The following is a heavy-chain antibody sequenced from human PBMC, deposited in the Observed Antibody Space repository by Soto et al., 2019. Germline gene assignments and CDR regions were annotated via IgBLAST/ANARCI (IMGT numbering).Heavy chain of an antibody. CDR1: GFSLDTSKMR. Sequence: SGPTLVNPTQTLTLTCTLSGFSLDTSKMRVSWIRQPPGKALEWLARIDWDDSKVYNTSLMSRLTISKDTSKNQVVLTMTNMDTVDTAFYYWARMLCTASYTCYFDYWGGETRVTVSS. CDR2: IDWDDSK. D-gene: IGHD1-26*01. J-gene: IGHJ4*02. CDR3: ARMLCTASYTCYFDY. V-gene: IGHV2-70*04.